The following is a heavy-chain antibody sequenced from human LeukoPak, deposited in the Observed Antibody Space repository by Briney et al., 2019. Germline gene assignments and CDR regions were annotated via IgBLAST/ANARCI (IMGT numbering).Heavy chain of an antibody. Sequence: PGGSLRLSCAASGFTFSDYYMSWIRQAPGKGLEWVSYISSSGSTIYYADSVKGRFTISRDNAKNSLYLQMNSLRAEDTAVYYCARDEAVGGGLWFGELGSHYYGMDVWGQGTTVTVSS. V-gene: IGHV3-11*01. CDR3: ARDEAVGGGLWFGELGSHYYGMDV. D-gene: IGHD3-10*01. J-gene: IGHJ6*02. CDR2: ISSSGSTI. CDR1: GFTFSDYY.